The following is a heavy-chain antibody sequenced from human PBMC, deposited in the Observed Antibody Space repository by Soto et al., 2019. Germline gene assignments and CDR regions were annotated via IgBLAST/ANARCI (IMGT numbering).Heavy chain of an antibody. Sequence: GESLKISCKGSGYSFTSYWIGWVRQMPGKGLEWMGIIYSGDSDTRYSASFQGQLTISADKSISTAYLQWSSLKASDTAMYYCARRRTDFSGSYSWGFHFDYWGQGTLVTVSS. CDR2: IYSGDSDT. D-gene: IGHD1-26*01. CDR3: ARRRTDFSGSYSWGFHFDY. CDR1: GYSFTSYW. V-gene: IGHV5-51*01. J-gene: IGHJ4*02.